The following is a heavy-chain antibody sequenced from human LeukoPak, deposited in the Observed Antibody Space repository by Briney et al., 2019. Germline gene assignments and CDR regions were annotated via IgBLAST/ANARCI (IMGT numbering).Heavy chain of an antibody. D-gene: IGHD4-17*01. CDR3: ARGESYGDYVDWFDP. CDR1: GGSISSYY. V-gene: IGHV4-59*12. J-gene: IGHJ5*02. CDR2: IYYSGST. Sequence: SETLSRTCAVSGGSISSYYWSWTRQPPGKGLEWIGYIYYSGSTNYNPSLKSRVTISVDTSKNQFSLKLSSVTAADTAVYYCARGESYGDYVDWFDPWGQGTLVTVSS.